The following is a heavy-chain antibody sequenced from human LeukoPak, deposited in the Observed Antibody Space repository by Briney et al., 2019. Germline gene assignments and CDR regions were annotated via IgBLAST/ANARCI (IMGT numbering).Heavy chain of an antibody. CDR3: ARDGATVAPHDY. D-gene: IGHD4-23*01. Sequence: GGSLRLSCAASGFTFSSYAMSWVRQAPGKGLEWVSAISGSGGSTYYADSVKGRFSISRDNSKRTLYLQMNSLRAEDTAVYWCARDGATVAPHDYWGQGILVTVSS. CDR1: GFTFSSYA. J-gene: IGHJ4*02. V-gene: IGHV3-23*01. CDR2: ISGSGGST.